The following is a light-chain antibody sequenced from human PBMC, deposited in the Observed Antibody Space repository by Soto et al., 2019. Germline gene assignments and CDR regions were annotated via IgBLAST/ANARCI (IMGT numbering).Light chain of an antibody. V-gene: IGKV3-20*01. CDR1: QYIDTR. J-gene: IGKJ1*01. CDR2: QTS. CDR3: QQYGSSGT. Sequence: EIVWTQSPATRSSFPGDRVTLSCRASQYIDTRLAWYHHRPGQAPRLLIYQTSIRAAGIPDRFSGSGSGTDFTLTIRRLEPEEFAVYYCQQYGSSGTVGQGTKLEIK.